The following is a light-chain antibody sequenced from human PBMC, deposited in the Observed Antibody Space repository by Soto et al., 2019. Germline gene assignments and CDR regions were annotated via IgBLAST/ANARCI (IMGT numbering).Light chain of an antibody. J-gene: IGKJ3*01. V-gene: IGKV3-20*01. CDR3: QQCDTSPFT. CDR2: GAS. Sequence: IVLTQSPGTLSLSPGEGATLSCRASQSVNSNYLAWYQQKPGQAPRLLIYGASSRATGVPDRFGGGGSGTDFTLTISRMEPEDVAMYYCQQCDTSPFTFGPGTKVEI. CDR1: QSVNSNY.